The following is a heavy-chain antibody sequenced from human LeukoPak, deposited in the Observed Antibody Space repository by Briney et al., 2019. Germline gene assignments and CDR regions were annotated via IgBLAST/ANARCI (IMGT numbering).Heavy chain of an antibody. J-gene: IGHJ3*02. CDR2: FHHSVST. V-gene: IGHV4-39*07. CDR1: GGSISSSSYY. CDR3: AREGTGTTPRPFDI. Sequence: SETLSLTCTVSGGSISSSSYYWGWIRQPPGKGLEYIGEFHHSVSTNYNPSLKSRVTISVDTSKNQFSLKLGSVTAADTAVYYCAREGTGTTPRPFDIWGQGTMVTVSS. D-gene: IGHD1-1*01.